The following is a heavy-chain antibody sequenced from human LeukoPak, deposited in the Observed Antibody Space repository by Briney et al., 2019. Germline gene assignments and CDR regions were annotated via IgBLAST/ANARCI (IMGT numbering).Heavy chain of an antibody. CDR1: GYTFTGYY. J-gene: IGHJ4*02. Sequence: GASVKVSCKASGYTFTGYYMHWARQAPGQGLEWMGWINPNSGGTNYAQKFQGRVTMTRDTSIGTAYMELSRLRSDDTAVYYCARDLSWQARTLYYFDYWGQGTLVTVSS. V-gene: IGHV1-2*02. D-gene: IGHD2/OR15-2a*01. CDR2: INPNSGGT. CDR3: ARDLSWQARTLYYFDY.